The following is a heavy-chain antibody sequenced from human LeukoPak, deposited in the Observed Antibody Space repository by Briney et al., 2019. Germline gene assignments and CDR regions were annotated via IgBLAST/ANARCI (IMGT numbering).Heavy chain of an antibody. CDR1: GYTFTSYD. CDR2: MNPNSGNT. D-gene: IGHD3-9*01. J-gene: IGHJ4*02. Sequence: GASVKVSCKASGYTFTSYDINWVRQATGQGLEWMGWMNPNSGNTAYAQKFRGRVIMTRNTSISTAHMELSSLRSEDTAVYYCARAGYDILTGWGQGTLVTVSS. CDR3: ARAGYDILTG. V-gene: IGHV1-8*01.